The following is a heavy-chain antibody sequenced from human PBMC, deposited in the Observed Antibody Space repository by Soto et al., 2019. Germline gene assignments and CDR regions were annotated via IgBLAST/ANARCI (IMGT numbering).Heavy chain of an antibody. J-gene: IGHJ6*03. CDR3: ARDLTTVRYYYDYMDV. V-gene: IGHV3-7*01. CDR2: IKQDGSEK. Sequence: VGSLRLSCAASGFTFSSYWMSWVRQAPGKGLEWVANIKQDGSEKYYVDSVKGRFTISRDNAKNSLYLQMNSLRAEDTAVYYCARDLTTVRYYYDYMDVWGKGTTVTVSS. CDR1: GFTFSSYW. D-gene: IGHD4-17*01.